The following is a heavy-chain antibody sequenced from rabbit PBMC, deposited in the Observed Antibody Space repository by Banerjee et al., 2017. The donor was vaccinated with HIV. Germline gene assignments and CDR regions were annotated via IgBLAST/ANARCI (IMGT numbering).Heavy chain of an antibody. J-gene: IGHJ4*01. CDR2: IYTGDGKT. D-gene: IGHD4-2*01. CDR1: GFSFSSGHD. CDR3: ARHYTGGGTFGGNL. V-gene: IGHV1S45*01. Sequence: QEQLVESGGGLVKPEGSLTLTCTASGFSFSSGHDMCWVRQAPGKGLEWIACIYTGDGKTYYASWAKGRFTISKTSSTTVTLQMTSLTAADTATYFCARHYTGGGTFGGNLWGPGTLVTVS.